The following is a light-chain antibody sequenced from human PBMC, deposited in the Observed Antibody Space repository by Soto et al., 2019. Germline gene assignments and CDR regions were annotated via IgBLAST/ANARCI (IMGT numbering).Light chain of an antibody. CDR3: CSYAGRFSDV. J-gene: IGLJ1*01. Sequence: QSALTQPRSVSGSPGQSVTISCSGTSSDVGNYNYVSWYQQLPGKAPELIIYDVSKRPSGVPDRFSGSKSANTASLTISGLQAEDEAEYFCCSYAGRFSDVFGIGTKVTVL. CDR1: SSDVGNYNY. CDR2: DVS. V-gene: IGLV2-11*01.